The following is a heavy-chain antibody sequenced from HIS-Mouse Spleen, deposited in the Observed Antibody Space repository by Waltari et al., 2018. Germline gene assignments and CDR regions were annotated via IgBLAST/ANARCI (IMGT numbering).Heavy chain of an antibody. Sequence: QLQLQASGPGLVKPSETLSLTCTVAGGSISRSSYYWGWLRQPPGKGLEWIGSIYSSGSTYYNPSLKSRVTISVDTSKNQFSLKLSSVTAADTAVYYCAREIPYSSSWYDWYFDLWGRGTLVTVSS. J-gene: IGHJ2*01. CDR3: AREIPYSSSWYDWYFDL. CDR2: IYSSGST. CDR1: GGSISRSSYY. D-gene: IGHD6-13*01. V-gene: IGHV4-39*07.